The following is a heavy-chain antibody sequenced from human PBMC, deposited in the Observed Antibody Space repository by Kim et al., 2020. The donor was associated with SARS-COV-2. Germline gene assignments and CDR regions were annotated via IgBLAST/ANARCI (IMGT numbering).Heavy chain of an antibody. CDR1: GGTFSSYT. D-gene: IGHD6-19*01. Sequence: SVKVSCKASGGTFSSYTISWVRQAPGQGLEWMGRIIPILGIANYAQKFQGRVTITADKSTSTAYMELSSLRSEDTAVYYCARDLPTPGIAVAGLDWGYNWFDPWGQGTLVTVSS. J-gene: IGHJ5*02. CDR2: IIPILGIA. CDR3: ARDLPTPGIAVAGLDWGYNWFDP. V-gene: IGHV1-69*04.